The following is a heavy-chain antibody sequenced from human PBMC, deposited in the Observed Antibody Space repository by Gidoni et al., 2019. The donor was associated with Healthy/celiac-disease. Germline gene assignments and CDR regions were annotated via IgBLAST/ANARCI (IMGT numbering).Heavy chain of an antibody. CDR3: ATGLLTVSQQGDYYYYYGMDV. CDR1: GYSFTSYW. D-gene: IGHD4-17*01. V-gene: IGHV5-10-1*03. Sequence: EVQLVQSGAAVKKPGESMRNSCKGSGYSFTSYWISWVLQMPGTGLDGMGRIDPSDSYTNYSQSFQGHVTISADKSISTAYLQWSSLKASDTAMYYCATGLLTVSQQGDYYYYYGMDVWGQGTTVTVSS. J-gene: IGHJ6*02. CDR2: IDPSDSYT.